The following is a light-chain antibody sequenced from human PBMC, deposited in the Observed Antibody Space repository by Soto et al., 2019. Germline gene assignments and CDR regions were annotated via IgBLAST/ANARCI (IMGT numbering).Light chain of an antibody. CDR1: QGVTCY. CDR3: HKVYTYPQM. Sequence: IQLTQSPSSRSASVVDRLTITFRVSQGVTCYLALFQQRPGKAPKLLIFGASTLQNGVPARFSGGGFGTEFTLTITSLQPEDFATYYCHKVYTYPQMVGQGAKVDIK. V-gene: IGKV1-9*01. CDR2: GAS. J-gene: IGKJ1*01.